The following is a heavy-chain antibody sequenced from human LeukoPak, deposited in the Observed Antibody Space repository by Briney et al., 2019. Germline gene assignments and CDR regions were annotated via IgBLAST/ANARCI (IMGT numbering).Heavy chain of an antibody. V-gene: IGHV4-30-2*02. Sequence: LRLSCAASGFTFDDYAMHWIRQPPGKGLEWIGYIYHSGSTYYNPSLKSRVTISVDRSKNQFSLKLNSVTAADTAVYYCARGRGFYGSGSAPLFDYWGQGTLVIVSS. D-gene: IGHD3-10*01. CDR3: ARGRGFYGSGSAPLFDY. CDR2: IYHSGST. CDR1: GFTFDDYA. J-gene: IGHJ4*02.